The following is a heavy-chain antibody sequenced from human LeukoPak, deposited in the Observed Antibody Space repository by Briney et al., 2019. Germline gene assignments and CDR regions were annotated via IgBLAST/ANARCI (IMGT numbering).Heavy chain of an antibody. D-gene: IGHD4-17*01. CDR1: GFTFDDYA. Sequence: QPGGSLRLSCAASGFTFDDYAMHWVRQAPGKGLEWVSGISWNSGSIGYADSVKGRFTISRDNAKNSLYLQMNSLRAEDTAVYYCASEVTTPMDYWGQGTLVTVSS. V-gene: IGHV3-9*01. J-gene: IGHJ4*02. CDR3: ASEVTTPMDY. CDR2: ISWNSGSI.